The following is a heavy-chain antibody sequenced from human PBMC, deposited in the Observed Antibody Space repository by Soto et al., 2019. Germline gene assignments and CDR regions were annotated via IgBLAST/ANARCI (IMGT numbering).Heavy chain of an antibody. CDR1: GGTISSYT. J-gene: IGHJ5*02. CDR3: ARDLGAYGDDVGDP. V-gene: IGHV1-18*01. CDR2: ISPYNGNT. D-gene: IGHD4-17*01. Sequence: ASVKVSCKASGGTISSYTISWGRQAPGQGLEWMGWISPYNGNTNYAQKLQGRVTMTTDTSTSTAYMELSSLRSDDTSVYYCARDLGAYGDDVGDPWVQGTLVTVSS.